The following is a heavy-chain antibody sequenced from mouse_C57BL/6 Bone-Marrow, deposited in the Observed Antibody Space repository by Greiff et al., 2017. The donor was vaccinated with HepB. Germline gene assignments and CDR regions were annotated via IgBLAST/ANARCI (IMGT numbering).Heavy chain of an antibody. D-gene: IGHD1-1*01. CDR3: ARDEPTVPFAMDY. Sequence: EVKLVESGGGLVQSGRSLRLSCATSGFTFSDFYMEWVRQAPGKGLEWIAASRNKANDYTTEYSASVKGRFIVSRDTSQSILYLQMNALRAEDTAIYYCARDEPTVPFAMDYWGQGTSVTVSS. CDR2: SRNKANDYTT. J-gene: IGHJ4*01. V-gene: IGHV7-1*01. CDR1: GFTFSDFY.